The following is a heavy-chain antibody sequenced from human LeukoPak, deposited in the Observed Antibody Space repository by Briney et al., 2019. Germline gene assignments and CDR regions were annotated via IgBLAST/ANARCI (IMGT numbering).Heavy chain of an antibody. CDR2: VNHAEIT. Sequence: SETLSLTCAVYGGLFDGHYWTWIRQSPERGLESIGEVNHAEITHYNPSLRSRLTLSTDASKNQFSLRLTSVSAADTAVYYCARAGLRLSGWLREYFYDSWSQGILVTVSS. D-gene: IGHD3-3*01. CDR1: GGLFDGHY. CDR3: ARAGLRLSGWLREYFYDS. J-gene: IGHJ4*02. V-gene: IGHV4-34*01.